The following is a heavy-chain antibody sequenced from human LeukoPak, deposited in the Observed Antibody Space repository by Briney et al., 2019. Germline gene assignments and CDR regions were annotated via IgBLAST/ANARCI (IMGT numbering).Heavy chain of an antibody. V-gene: IGHV4-39*07. CDR2: IYYSGST. CDR3: ARDRAAAGYYYGMDV. CDR1: GGSISSSSYY. J-gene: IGHJ6*02. D-gene: IGHD6-13*01. Sequence: SETLSLTCTDSGGSISSSSYYWGWIRQPPGKGLEWIGSIYYSGSTYYNPSLKSRVTISVDTSKNQFSLKLSSVTAADTAVYYCARDRAAAGYYYGMDVWGQGTTVTVSS.